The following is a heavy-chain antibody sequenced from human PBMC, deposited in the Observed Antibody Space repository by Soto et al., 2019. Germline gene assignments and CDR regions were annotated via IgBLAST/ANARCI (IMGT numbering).Heavy chain of an antibody. D-gene: IGHD3-10*01. V-gene: IGHV3-15*01. CDR2: IKSKTDGGTT. Sequence: GGSLRLSCAASGFTFSNAWMSWVRQAPGKGLEWVGRIKSKTDGGTTDYAAPVKGRFTISRDDSKNTLYLQMNSLKTEDTAVYYCTTDIYYGSVIDNWFDPWGQGTLVTVSS. CDR1: GFTFSNAW. CDR3: TTDIYYGSVIDNWFDP. J-gene: IGHJ5*02.